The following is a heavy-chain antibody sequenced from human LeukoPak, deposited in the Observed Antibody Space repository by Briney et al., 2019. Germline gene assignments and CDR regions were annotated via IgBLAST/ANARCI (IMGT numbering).Heavy chain of an antibody. Sequence: SQTLSLTCTVSGGSISSGGYYWSWIRQPPGKGLEWIGYIYQSGSTYYNPSLKSRVTISVDRSKNQFSLKLSSVTAADTAVYYCARQAPLYYYDSWGQGTLVTVSS. D-gene: IGHD3-22*01. CDR1: GGSISSGGYY. CDR2: IYQSGST. J-gene: IGHJ4*02. V-gene: IGHV4-30-2*01. CDR3: ARQAPLYYYDS.